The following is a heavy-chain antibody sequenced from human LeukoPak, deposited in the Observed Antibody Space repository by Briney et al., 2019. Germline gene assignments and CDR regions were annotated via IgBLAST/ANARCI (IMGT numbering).Heavy chain of an antibody. CDR1: GFTFCRYS. Sequence: PGGSLRLSRAASGFTFCRYSMNWVRHAPGRGLEWVSGINWNGGSTGYADSVKGRFTISRDNAKNSLYLQMNSLRAEDTALYYCARSYYYYMDVWGKGTTVTVSS. CDR3: ARSYYYYMDV. CDR2: INWNGGST. J-gene: IGHJ6*03. V-gene: IGHV3-20*04.